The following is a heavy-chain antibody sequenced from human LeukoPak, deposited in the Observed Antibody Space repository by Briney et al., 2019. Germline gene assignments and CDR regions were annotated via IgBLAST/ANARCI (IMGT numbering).Heavy chain of an antibody. CDR2: IYAGDSNT. CDR3: ARHSCYDS. J-gene: IGHJ4*02. Sequence: GESLKISCKGSGFTFSTYSFAWVRQMPGKGLEWMGVIYAGDSNTRYSPSFQGQVTISVDKSISTAYLQWSSLKASDSAIYYCARHSCYDSWGQGTLVTVSS. CDR1: GFTFSTYS. D-gene: IGHD3-16*01. V-gene: IGHV5-51*01.